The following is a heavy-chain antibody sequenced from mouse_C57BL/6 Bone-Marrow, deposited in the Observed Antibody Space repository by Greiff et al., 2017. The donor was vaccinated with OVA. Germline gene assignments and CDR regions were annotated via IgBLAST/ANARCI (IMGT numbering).Heavy chain of an antibody. J-gene: IGHJ3*01. CDR3: ARKDYGRSSWFAY. D-gene: IGHD1-1*01. V-gene: IGHV2-2*01. CDR2: LWSGGST. Sequence: QVQLKQSGPGLVQPSQRLSITCTVSGFSLTSYGVHWVRQSPGKGLEWLGVLWSGGSTDYNAAFISRLSISKDNSKSQVFFKMNRLQADDTAIYYCARKDYGRSSWFAYWGQGTLVTVSA. CDR1: GFSLTSYG.